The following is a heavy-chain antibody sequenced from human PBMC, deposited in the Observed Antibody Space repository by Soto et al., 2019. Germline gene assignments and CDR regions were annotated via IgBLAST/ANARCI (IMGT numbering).Heavy chain of an antibody. CDR3: AKGYCSGGTCHSVFDC. CDR1: GVTFSSHA. J-gene: IGHJ4*02. Sequence: EVQLLESGGGLVQPGGSLRLSCAASGVTFSSHAMSWVRQAPGKGLEWVATIISSGDSTNYADSVKGRFTISRDNSKNTLFPQMNSLRAEDTAVYYCAKGYCSGGTCHSVFDCWGQGTLVTVSS. V-gene: IGHV3-23*01. CDR2: IISSGDST. D-gene: IGHD2-15*01.